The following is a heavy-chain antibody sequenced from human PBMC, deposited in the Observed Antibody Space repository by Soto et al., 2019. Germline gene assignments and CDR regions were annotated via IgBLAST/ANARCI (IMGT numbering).Heavy chain of an antibody. J-gene: IGHJ5*01. CDR2: IYYSGST. CDR3: ARDGEVGSNLPGFDS. V-gene: IGHV4-59*01. CDR1: GGSISSYY. D-gene: IGHD1-26*01. Sequence: QVQLQESGPGLVKPSETLSLTCTVSGGSISSYYWSWIRQPPGKGLEWIGYIYYSGSTNYNPSLKCRVTISVDTSKNQSSLKLSSVTAADTAVYYCARDGEVGSNLPGFDSWGQGTLVTVSS.